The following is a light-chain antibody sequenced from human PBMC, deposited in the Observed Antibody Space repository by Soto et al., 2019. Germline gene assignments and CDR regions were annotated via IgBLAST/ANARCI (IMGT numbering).Light chain of an antibody. CDR1: SSDVGSYNL. CDR3: SSYTTRSTLV. Sequence: QSALTQPASVSGSPGQSITISCTGTSSDVGSYNLVSWYQHYPGTAPKLMISEVTKRPSGVSYRFSGSKSGNTASLTISGLQTEDEGDYFCSSYTTRSTLVFGGGTKLTVL. J-gene: IGLJ2*01. V-gene: IGLV2-14*02. CDR2: EVT.